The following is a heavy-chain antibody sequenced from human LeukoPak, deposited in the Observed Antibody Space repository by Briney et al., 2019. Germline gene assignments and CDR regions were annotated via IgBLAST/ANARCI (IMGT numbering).Heavy chain of an antibody. Sequence: GESLKISCKISGYKLTNNWIGWVRQMPGKGLEWMGIIDPGDSDTRYSPSFQGQVTISADKSISTVYLQWSSLKASDTAMYYRARRGVVVTARDAFDIWGQGTMVTVSS. CDR2: IDPGDSDT. V-gene: IGHV5-51*01. J-gene: IGHJ3*02. CDR1: GYKLTNNW. CDR3: ARRGVVVTARDAFDI. D-gene: IGHD2-21*02.